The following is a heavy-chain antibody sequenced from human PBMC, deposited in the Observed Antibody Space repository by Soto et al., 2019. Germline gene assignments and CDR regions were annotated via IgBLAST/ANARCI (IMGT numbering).Heavy chain of an antibody. J-gene: IGHJ4*02. CDR2: IYYSGTT. V-gene: IGHV4-28*01. D-gene: IGHD1-26*01. CDR3: ARREIQGPIDY. CDR1: GYSISSSNW. Sequence: QVQLQESGPGLVKPSDTLSLTCAVSGYSISSSNWWGWIRQPPGKGLEWIGYIYYSGTTYYNPSLKSRVTMSVDTSNTPFSLKLTSVTDVDTAVYYCARREIQGPIDYWGQGTLVPVSS.